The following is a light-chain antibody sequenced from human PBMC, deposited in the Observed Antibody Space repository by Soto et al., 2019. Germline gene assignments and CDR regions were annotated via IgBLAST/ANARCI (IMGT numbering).Light chain of an antibody. J-gene: IGLJ1*01. CDR3: SSYTISSTFV. CDR2: DVT. Sequence: QCALTQPASVSGSPGQSITISCTGTSSDIGAYKYVSWYQQHPGSAPKLMIFDVTNRPSGVSNRFSGSKSGNTASLTISRLQADDEADYYCSSYTISSTFVFGTGTKVTVL. CDR1: SSDIGAYKY. V-gene: IGLV2-14*03.